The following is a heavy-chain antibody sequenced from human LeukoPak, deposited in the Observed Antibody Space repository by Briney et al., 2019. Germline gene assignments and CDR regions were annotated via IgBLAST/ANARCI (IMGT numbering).Heavy chain of an antibody. V-gene: IGHV4-31*03. CDR1: GGSIGSGDYY. CDR3: ARLRKSYCGGDCYSGGDRRYYYYGMDV. Sequence: TSQTLSLTCTVSGGSIGSGDYYWSWIRQHPGKGLEWIGYIYYSGSTYYNPSLKSRVTISVDTSKNQFSLKLSSVTAADTAVYYCARLRKSYCGGDCYSGGDRRYYYYGMDVWGQGTTVTVSS. CDR2: IYYSGST. J-gene: IGHJ6*02. D-gene: IGHD2-21*02.